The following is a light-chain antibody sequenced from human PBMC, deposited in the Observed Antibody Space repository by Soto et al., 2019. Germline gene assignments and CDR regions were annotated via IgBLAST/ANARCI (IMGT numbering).Light chain of an antibody. Sequence: DIQMTQSPSSLSASLGDRVTITCRASQGIGVYLAWFQQKPGKVPKLLIYAASALQSGVPSRFSGSGSGTAFTLTISSLQPEDIATCYCQKYNSAPLTFGGGTKVDIK. CDR1: QGIGVY. J-gene: IGKJ4*01. V-gene: IGKV1-27*01. CDR3: QKYNSAPLT. CDR2: AAS.